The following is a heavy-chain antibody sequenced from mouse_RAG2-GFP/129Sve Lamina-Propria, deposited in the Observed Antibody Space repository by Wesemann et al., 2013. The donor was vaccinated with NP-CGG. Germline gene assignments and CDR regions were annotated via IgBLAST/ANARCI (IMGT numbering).Heavy chain of an antibody. CDR1: GYTFTDYY. Sequence: EVQLQQSGPVLVKPGASVKMSCKASGYTFTDYYMNWVKQSHGKSLEWIGVINPYNGGTSYNQKFKGKATLTVDKSSSTAYMELSSLTSEDTAVYYCARPYGNYVYYAMDYVGSRNLSHRLL. D-gene: IGHD2-1*01. CDR2: INPYNGGT. V-gene: IGHV1-19*01. CDR3: ARPYGNYVYYAMDY. J-gene: IGHJ4*01.